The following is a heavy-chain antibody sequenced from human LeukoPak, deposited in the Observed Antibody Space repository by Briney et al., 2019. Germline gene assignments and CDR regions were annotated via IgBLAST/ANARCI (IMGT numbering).Heavy chain of an antibody. V-gene: IGHV3-9*03. D-gene: IGHD5-12*01. CDR3: AKEGKWRAFDI. CDR1: GFTFDDYA. Sequence: GRSLRLSCAASGFTFDDYAMHWVRQAPGKGLEWVSGISWNSGSIGYADSVKGRFTISRDNAKNSLYLQMNSLRAEDMALYYCAKEGKWRAFDIWGQGTMVTVSP. J-gene: IGHJ3*02. CDR2: ISWNSGSI.